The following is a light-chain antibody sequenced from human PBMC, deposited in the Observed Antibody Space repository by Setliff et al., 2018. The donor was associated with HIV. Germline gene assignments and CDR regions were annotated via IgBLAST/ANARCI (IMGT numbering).Light chain of an antibody. CDR2: SFT. J-gene: IGLJ1*01. Sequence: QSALTQPSSVSGAPGQRVTISCTGSSSNIGAGFDVHWYQQFPGTAPKLLIYSFTNRPSGVPDRFSGSKSGTSASLAIAGLQAEDEADYYCQSYDSSLSGYVFGTGTKGTVL. CDR3: QSYDSSLSGYV. V-gene: IGLV1-40*01. CDR1: SSNIGAGFD.